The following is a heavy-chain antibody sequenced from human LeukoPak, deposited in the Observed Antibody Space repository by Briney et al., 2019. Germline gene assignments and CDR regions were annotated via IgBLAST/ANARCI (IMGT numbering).Heavy chain of an antibody. Sequence: GGSLRPSXAASGFTFSDYYMSWIRQAPGKGLEWVSYISSSGSTIYYADSVKGRFTISRDNAKNSLYLQMNSLRAEDTAVYYCARSRQSLTTPDYWGQGTLVTVSS. J-gene: IGHJ4*02. D-gene: IGHD3-16*02. CDR3: ARSRQSLTTPDY. CDR1: GFTFSDYY. V-gene: IGHV3-11*04. CDR2: ISSSGSTI.